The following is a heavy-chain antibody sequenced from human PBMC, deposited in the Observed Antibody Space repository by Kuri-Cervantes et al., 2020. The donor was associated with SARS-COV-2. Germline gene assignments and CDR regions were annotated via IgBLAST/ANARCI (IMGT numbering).Heavy chain of an antibody. CDR2: VNHSGST. CDR3: ASMGLVLRRYYYGMDV. J-gene: IGHJ6*02. V-gene: IGHV4-34*01. Sequence: GSLRLSCAVYGGSFSGYYWSWIRQPPGKGLEWIGEVNHSGSTNYNPSLKSRVTISVDTSKNQFSLKLSSVTAADTAVYYRASMGLVLRRYYYGMDVWGQGTTVTVSS. D-gene: IGHD3-3*01. CDR1: GGSFSGYY.